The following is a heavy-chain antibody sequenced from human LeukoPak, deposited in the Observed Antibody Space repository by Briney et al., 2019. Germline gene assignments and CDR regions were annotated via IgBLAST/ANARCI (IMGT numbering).Heavy chain of an antibody. CDR3: ARGGIADT. CDR1: GFTFSSYG. J-gene: IGHJ5*02. Sequence: GGSLRLSCAASGFTFSSYGMHWVRQAPGKGLEWVAVISYDGSNKYYADSVKGRFTISRDNSKNTLYLQMNSLRAEDTAVYYCARGGIADTWGQGTLVTVSS. V-gene: IGHV3-30*03. CDR2: ISYDGSNK. D-gene: IGHD6-13*01.